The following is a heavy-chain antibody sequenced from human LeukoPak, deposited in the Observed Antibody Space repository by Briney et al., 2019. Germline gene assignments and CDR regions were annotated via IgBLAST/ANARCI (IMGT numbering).Heavy chain of an antibody. Sequence: GASVKVSCKASGGTFSSYAISWVRQAPGQGLEWMGGIIPIFGTANYAQKFQGRVTITTDESTSTAYMELSSLRSEDTAVYYCARKAPGDGYNSKSGDHFDYWGQGTLVTVSS. J-gene: IGHJ4*02. CDR1: GGTFSSYA. CDR2: IIPIFGTA. V-gene: IGHV1-69*05. CDR3: ARKAPGDGYNSKSGDHFDY. D-gene: IGHD5-24*01.